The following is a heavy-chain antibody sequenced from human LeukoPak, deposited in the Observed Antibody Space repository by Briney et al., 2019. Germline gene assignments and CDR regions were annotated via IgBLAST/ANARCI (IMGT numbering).Heavy chain of an antibody. CDR1: GYTFTGYY. Sequence: GASVKVSCKASGYTFTGYYMHWVRQAPGQGLGWMGRINPNSGGTNYAQKFQGRVTMTRDTSISTAYMELSRLRSDDTAVYYCARAVNYDFWSGSGNWFDPWGQGTLVTVSS. V-gene: IGHV1-2*06. D-gene: IGHD3-3*01. CDR2: INPNSGGT. CDR3: ARAVNYDFWSGSGNWFDP. J-gene: IGHJ5*02.